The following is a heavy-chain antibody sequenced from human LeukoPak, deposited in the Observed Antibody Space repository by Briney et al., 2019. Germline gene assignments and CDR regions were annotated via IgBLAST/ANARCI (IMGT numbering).Heavy chain of an antibody. Sequence: GGSLRLFCAASGFTFSSYEMNWVRQAPGKGLEWVSYISSSGSTIYYADSVKGRFTISRDNAKNSLYLQMNSLRAEDTAVYYCARGAYGSGNTPGSWFDPWGQGTLVTVSS. CDR1: GFTFSSYE. CDR3: ARGAYGSGNTPGSWFDP. V-gene: IGHV3-48*03. D-gene: IGHD3-10*01. CDR2: ISSSGSTI. J-gene: IGHJ5*02.